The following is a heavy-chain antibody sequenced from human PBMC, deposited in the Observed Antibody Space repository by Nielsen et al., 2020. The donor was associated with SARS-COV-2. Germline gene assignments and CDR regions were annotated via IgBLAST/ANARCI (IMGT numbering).Heavy chain of an antibody. CDR1: RFTFSTYD. V-gene: IGHV3-66*01. CDR2: IYSGGST. D-gene: IGHD3-16*01. J-gene: IGHJ4*02. CDR3: AKVPSAEGSYEYYFDY. Sequence: GESLKISCEASRFTFSTYDMHWVRQAPGKGLEWVSVIYSGGSTYYADSVKGRFTISRDNSKNTLYLQMNSLRAEDTAVYYCAKVPSAEGSYEYYFDYWGQGTLVTVSS.